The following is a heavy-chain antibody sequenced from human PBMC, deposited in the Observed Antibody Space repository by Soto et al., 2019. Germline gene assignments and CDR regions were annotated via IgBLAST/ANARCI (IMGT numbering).Heavy chain of an antibody. V-gene: IGHV4-34*01. Sequence: QVQLQQWGAGLLKPSETLSLTCAVYDGSSNNYYWSWIRQPPGKGLEWIGEINHSGSTKYNASIKRRVTISEDTSKKQFSLELRFVTAADTAVYYCARGGLIRGVLYYWGQGTLVTVSS. D-gene: IGHD3-10*01. CDR1: DGSSNNYY. CDR2: INHSGST. CDR3: ARGGLIRGVLYY. J-gene: IGHJ4*02.